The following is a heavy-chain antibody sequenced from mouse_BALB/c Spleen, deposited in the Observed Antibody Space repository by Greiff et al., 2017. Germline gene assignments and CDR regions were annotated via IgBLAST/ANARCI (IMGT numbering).Heavy chain of an antibody. CDR2: ISSGNSTI. Sequence: VASGGGLVQPGGSRKLSCAASGFTFSSFGMHWVRQAPEKGLEWVAYISSGNSTIYYADTVKGRFTISRDNPKNTLFLQMTSLRSEDTAMYYCARQGITTGSWFAYWGQGTLVTVSA. D-gene: IGHD2-4*01. J-gene: IGHJ3*01. CDR1: GFTFSSFG. V-gene: IGHV5-17*02. CDR3: ARQGITTGSWFAY.